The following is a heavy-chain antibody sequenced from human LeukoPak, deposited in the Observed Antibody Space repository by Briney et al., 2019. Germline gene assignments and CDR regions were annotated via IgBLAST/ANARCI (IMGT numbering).Heavy chain of an antibody. J-gene: IGHJ4*02. V-gene: IGHV1-8*02. CDR2: MNPNSGNT. Sequence: ASVKVSCKPSGYAFTSYYMHWVRQAPGQGLEWMGWMNPNSGNTGYAQKFHGRVTMTTDTSTSPAYMELRSVISDHTAVYCCSKESHGGNSGYWGRGPLVTVSS. CDR3: SKESHGGNSGY. CDR1: GYAFTSYY. D-gene: IGHD4-23*01.